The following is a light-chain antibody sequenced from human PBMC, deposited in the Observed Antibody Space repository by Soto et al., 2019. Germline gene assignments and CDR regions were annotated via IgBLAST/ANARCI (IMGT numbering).Light chain of an antibody. CDR1: QSVSSSY. CDR2: GAS. V-gene: IGKV3-20*01. Sequence: EIVLTQSPGTLSLSPGERATLSCRASQSVSSSYLAWYQQKPGQAPRLPIYGASSRSTGIPDRFSGSGSGADFTLNISRLEPEDFAVYYCQQYGSSALTFGGGTKVEIK. J-gene: IGKJ4*01. CDR3: QQYGSSALT.